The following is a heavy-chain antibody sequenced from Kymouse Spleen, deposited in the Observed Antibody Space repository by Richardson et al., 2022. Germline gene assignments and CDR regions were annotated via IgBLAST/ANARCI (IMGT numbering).Heavy chain of an antibody. D-gene: IGHD3-10*01,IGHD3-16*02,IGHD3-22*01. CDR1: GGSFSGYY. CDR3: ANRIKDYYGMDV. J-gene: IGHJ6*02. V-gene: IGHV4-34*01. CDR2: INHSGST. Sequence: QVQLQQWGAGLLKPSETLSLTCAVYGGSFSGYYWSWIRQPPGKGLEWIGEINHSGSTNYNPSLKSRVTISVDTSKNQFSLKLSSVTAADTAVYYCANRIKDYYGMDVWGQGTTVTVSS.